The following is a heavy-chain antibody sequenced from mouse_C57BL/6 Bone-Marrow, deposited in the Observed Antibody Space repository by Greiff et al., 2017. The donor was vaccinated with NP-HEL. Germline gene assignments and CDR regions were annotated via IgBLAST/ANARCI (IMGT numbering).Heavy chain of an antibody. Sequence: QVQLQQSGAELARPGASVKLSCKASGYTFTSYGISWVKQRPGQGLEWIGEIYPRSGNTYYNEKFKGKATLTADKSSSTAYMELRSLTSEDSAVYFCARGGLLLRFFDYWGQGTTLTVSS. CDR2: IYPRSGNT. D-gene: IGHD1-1*01. J-gene: IGHJ2*01. V-gene: IGHV1-81*01. CDR3: ARGGLLLRFFDY. CDR1: GYTFTSYG.